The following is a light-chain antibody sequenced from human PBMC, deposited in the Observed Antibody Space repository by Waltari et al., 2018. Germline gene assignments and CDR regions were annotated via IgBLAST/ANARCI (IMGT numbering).Light chain of an antibody. CDR1: TSNLGNNY. CDR3: GTWDGSARV. J-gene: IGLJ3*02. CDR2: GNN. Sequence: QSALTQPPSVSAAPGQKVTISCSGSTSNLGNNYVSWYQHLPGTAPKLLIYGNNKRPSGIPDRFSGSKSGTSATLGITGLQTGDEGDYYCGTWDGSARVFGGGTKLTVL. V-gene: IGLV1-51*01.